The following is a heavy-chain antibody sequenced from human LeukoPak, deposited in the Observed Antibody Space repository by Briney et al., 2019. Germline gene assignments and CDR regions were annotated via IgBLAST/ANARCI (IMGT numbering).Heavy chain of an antibody. V-gene: IGHV3-11*01. J-gene: IGHJ4*02. D-gene: IGHD4-17*01. Sequence: GGSLRLSCVTSGFIFSDNYMSWFRLSPGKGLEWVSYITSSGSTIEYADSVKGRFTISRDNAESSLYLQMNDVRPEDTAVYYCARDPDYGDPYWGQGTLVTVSS. CDR1: GFIFSDNY. CDR2: ITSSGSTI. CDR3: ARDPDYGDPY.